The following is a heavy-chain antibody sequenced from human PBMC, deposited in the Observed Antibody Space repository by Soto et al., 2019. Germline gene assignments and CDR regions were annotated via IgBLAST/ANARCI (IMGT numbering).Heavy chain of an antibody. J-gene: IGHJ4*02. Sequence: PSVKVSCKASGGTFSSYAISWVRQAPGQGLEWMGGIIPIFGTANYAQKFQGRVTITADESTSTAYMELSSLRSEDTAVYYCARVGSGSYYGYFDYWGQGTLVTVSS. CDR1: GGTFSSYA. V-gene: IGHV1-69*13. CDR2: IIPIFGTA. CDR3: ARVGSGSYYGYFDY. D-gene: IGHD3-10*01.